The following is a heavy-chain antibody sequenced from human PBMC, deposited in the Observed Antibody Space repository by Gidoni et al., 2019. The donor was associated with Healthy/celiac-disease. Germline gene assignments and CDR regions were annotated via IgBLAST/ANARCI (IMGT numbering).Heavy chain of an antibody. CDR1: GYTFTGYY. CDR3: ARGRTGSLDY. D-gene: IGHD1-1*01. Sequence: QVQLGQSGAEVRKPGASVKVYCKASGYTFTGYYMHWVRQAPGQGLAWMGWINPNSGGTNYAQTFQGRVTMTRDTSISTAYMELSRLRSDDTAVYYCARGRTGSLDYWGQGTLVTVSS. V-gene: IGHV1-2*02. CDR2: INPNSGGT. J-gene: IGHJ4*02.